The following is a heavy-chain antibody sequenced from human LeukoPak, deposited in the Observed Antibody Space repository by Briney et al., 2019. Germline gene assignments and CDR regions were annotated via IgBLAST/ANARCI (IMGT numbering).Heavy chain of an antibody. CDR2: ISSNGGST. Sequence: GGSLRLSCSASGFTFSSYAMHWVRQAPGKGLEYVSAISSNGGSTYYADSVKGRFTMSRDNYKNTLYLQMSSLRAEDTAVYHCVKEGLSGDLEYWGQGTLFTVSS. D-gene: IGHD7-27*01. CDR1: GFTFSSYA. CDR3: VKEGLSGDLEY. V-gene: IGHV3-64D*06. J-gene: IGHJ4*02.